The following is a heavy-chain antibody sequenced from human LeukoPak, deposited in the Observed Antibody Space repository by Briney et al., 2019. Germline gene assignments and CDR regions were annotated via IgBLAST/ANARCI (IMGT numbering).Heavy chain of an antibody. J-gene: IGHJ4*02. CDR3: ASFAVAGTQTFDY. D-gene: IGHD6-19*01. V-gene: IGHV1-69*04. CDR1: GGTFSSYA. CDR2: IIPILGIA. Sequence: GASEKVSCKAFGGTFSSYAISWVRQAPGQGLEWMGRIIPILGIANYAQKFQGRVTITADKSTSTAYMELSSLRSEDTAVYYCASFAVAGTQTFDYWGQGTLVTVSS.